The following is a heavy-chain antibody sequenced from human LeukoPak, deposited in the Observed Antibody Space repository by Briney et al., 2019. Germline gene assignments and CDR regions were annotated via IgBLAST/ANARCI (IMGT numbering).Heavy chain of an antibody. CDR1: GGSISSSSYY. V-gene: IGHV4-39*07. CDR3: GRGGKDIVVVPAARRYYYYRDV. D-gene: IGHD2-2*01. Sequence: PSETLSLTCTVSGGSISSSSYYWGWIRQPPGKGLEWIGSIYYSGSTYYNPSLKSRVTISVDTSKNQFSLKLSSVTAADTAVYYWGRGGKDIVVVPAARRYYYYRDVGGKGTRVTIS. CDR2: IYYSGST. J-gene: IGHJ6*03.